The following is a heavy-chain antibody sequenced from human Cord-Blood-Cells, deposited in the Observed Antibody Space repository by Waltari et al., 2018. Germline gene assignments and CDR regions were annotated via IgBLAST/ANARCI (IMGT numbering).Heavy chain of an antibody. D-gene: IGHD2-2*01. CDR1: GGSISSYY. CDR3: ARSVVPAAKIDY. J-gene: IGHJ4*02. CDR2: IYYSGST. V-gene: IGHV4-59*01. Sequence: QVQLQESGPGLVKPSETLSLTCTVSGGSISSYYWSWIRQPPGKGLEWIGYIYYSGSTNYNPSLKSRVTISVDTSKNQFSLKPSSVTAADTAVYYCARSVVPAAKIDYWGQGTLVTVSS.